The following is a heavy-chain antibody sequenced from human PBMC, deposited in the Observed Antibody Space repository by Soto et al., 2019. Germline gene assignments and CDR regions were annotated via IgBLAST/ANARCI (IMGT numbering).Heavy chain of an antibody. Sequence: EVQLVESGGGLVQPGGSLRLSCAASGFTVSSNYMSWVRRAPGKGLEWVSVIYSGGSTYYADSVKGRFTISRDNSKNTLYLQMHSLRAEDTAVHYCERGPLSSSGAFDIWGQGTMVTISS. CDR2: IYSGGST. V-gene: IGHV3-66*01. CDR3: ERGPLSSSGAFDI. J-gene: IGHJ3*02. D-gene: IGHD6-13*01. CDR1: GFTVSSNY.